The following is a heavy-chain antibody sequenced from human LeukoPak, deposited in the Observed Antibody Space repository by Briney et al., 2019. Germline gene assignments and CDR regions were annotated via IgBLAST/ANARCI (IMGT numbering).Heavy chain of an antibody. D-gene: IGHD1-26*01. CDR1: GGSISSYY. J-gene: IGHJ6*03. V-gene: IGHV4-4*07. Sequence: PSETLSLTCTVSGGSISSYYWSWIRQPAGKGLEWIGRIYTSGSTNYNPSLKSRVTMSVDTSKNQFSLKLSSVTAADTAVYYCARDKSYGGYYYYYYMDVWGKGTTVTVSS. CDR3: ARDKSYGGYYYYYYMDV. CDR2: IYTSGST.